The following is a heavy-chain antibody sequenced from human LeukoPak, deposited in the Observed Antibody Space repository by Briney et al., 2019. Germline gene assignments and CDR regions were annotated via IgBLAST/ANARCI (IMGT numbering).Heavy chain of an antibody. Sequence: SETLSLTCTVYGGSFSGYYWSWIRQSPGKGLEWIGYIYCSGSTYYNPSLKSRVTISVDTSKNQFSLKLSSVTAADTAVYYCARVDGEDDILTGCHPNYFDYWGQGTLVTVSS. CDR2: IYCSGST. J-gene: IGHJ4*02. V-gene: IGHV4-30-4*08. CDR1: GGSFSGYY. CDR3: ARVDGEDDILTGCHPNYFDY. D-gene: IGHD3-9*01.